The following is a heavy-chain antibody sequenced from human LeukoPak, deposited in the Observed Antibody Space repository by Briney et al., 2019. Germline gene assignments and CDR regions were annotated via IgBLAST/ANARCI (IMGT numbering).Heavy chain of an antibody. V-gene: IGHV3-21*01. CDR1: GFTFSTYS. J-gene: IGHJ6*03. Sequence: GGSLRLSCAASGFTFSTYSMNWVRQAPGKGLEWVSSISRSSSYIYYADSVKGRFTISRDNAKSSLYLQMNSLRAEDTAVYYCATAGRSSSVRKDYYYMDVWGKGATVTVSS. CDR2: ISRSSSYI. CDR3: ATAGRSSSVRKDYYYMDV. D-gene: IGHD6-6*01.